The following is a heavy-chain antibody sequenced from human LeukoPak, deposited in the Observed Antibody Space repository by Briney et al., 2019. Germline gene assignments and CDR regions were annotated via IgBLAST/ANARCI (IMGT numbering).Heavy chain of an antibody. D-gene: IGHD3-3*01. CDR2: ISGSGGST. J-gene: IGHJ4*02. CDR1: GFTFSSYA. Sequence: GGSLRLSCAASGFTFSSYAMSWVRQAPGKGLEWVSAISGSGGSTYYADSVKGRFIISRDNSKNTLYLQMDSLRAEDTAVYYCAKDTKNYDFWSGYWACDYWGQGTLVTVSS. CDR3: AKDTKNYDFWSGYWACDY. V-gene: IGHV3-23*01.